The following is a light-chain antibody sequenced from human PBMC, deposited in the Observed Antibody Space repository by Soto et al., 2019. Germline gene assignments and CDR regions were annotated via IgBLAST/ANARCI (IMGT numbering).Light chain of an antibody. Sequence: QSVLTQPASVSGSPGQSITISCTGTSSDVGAYNFVSWHQQHPGKAPKLMIYNVYDRPSGISYRFSGSKSGNTASLTISGLQGEDEADYYCSAYTVSRTYDFGTGTKSPS. V-gene: IGLV2-14*03. CDR2: NVY. CDR3: SAYTVSRTYD. J-gene: IGLJ1*01. CDR1: SSDVGAYNF.